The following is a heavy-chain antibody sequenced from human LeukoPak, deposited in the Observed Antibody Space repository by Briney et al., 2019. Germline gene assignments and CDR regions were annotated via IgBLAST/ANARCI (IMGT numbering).Heavy chain of an antibody. CDR1: GGTFSSYA. CDR3: ARGGDYDFWSGYRRRGYYYYMDV. CDR2: IIPIFGTA. J-gene: IGHJ6*03. D-gene: IGHD3-3*01. Sequence: SVKVSCKASGGTFSSYAISWVRQAPGQGLEWMGGIIPIFGTANYAQKFQGRVTITTDESTRTAYMELSSLRSEDTAVYYCARGGDYDFWSGYRRRGYYYYMDVWGKGTTVTVSS. V-gene: IGHV1-69*05.